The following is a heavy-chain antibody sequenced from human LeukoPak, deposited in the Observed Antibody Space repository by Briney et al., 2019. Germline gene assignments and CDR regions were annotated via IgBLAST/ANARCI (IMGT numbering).Heavy chain of an antibody. J-gene: IGHJ4*02. CDR3: AKGVAEVGYYFDY. D-gene: IGHD1-26*01. CDR1: GFTFSDYG. Sequence: GGSLRLSCAASGFTFSDYGMHWVRQAPGKGLEWVAFIRYDGSNKYYADSVKGRFTISRDNSKNTLYLQMNSLRVEDTAVYYCAKGVAEVGYYFDYWGQGTLVTVSS. V-gene: IGHV3-30*02. CDR2: IRYDGSNK.